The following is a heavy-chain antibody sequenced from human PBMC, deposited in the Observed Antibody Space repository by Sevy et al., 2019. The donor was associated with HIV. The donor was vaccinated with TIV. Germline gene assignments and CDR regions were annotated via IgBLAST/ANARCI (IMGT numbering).Heavy chain of an antibody. D-gene: IGHD3-3*01. V-gene: IGHV4-39*01. CDR2: IYYSGST. Sequence: SETLSLTCTVSGGSISSSSYYWGWIRQPPGKGLEWIGSIYYSGSTYYNPSLKSRVTISVDTSKNQFSLKLSSVTAADRAVYYGARHSITIFGVVTGDAFDIWGQGTMVTVSS. CDR1: GGSISSSSYY. CDR3: ARHSITIFGVVTGDAFDI. J-gene: IGHJ3*02.